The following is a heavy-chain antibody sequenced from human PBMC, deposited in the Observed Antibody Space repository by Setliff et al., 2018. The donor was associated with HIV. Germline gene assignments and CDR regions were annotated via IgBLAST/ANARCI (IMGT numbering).Heavy chain of an antibody. Sequence: SETLSLTCTVSAASIRSHYWSWIRQSPGKGLEWIGNFYYTGSTDYNPSFKSRFTISRDNSRNTLFLQMNNLRPEDTATYYCVRDPIEGSPDYFDYWGQGALVTVSS. D-gene: IGHD1-26*01. V-gene: IGHV4-59*11. CDR1: AASIRSHY. J-gene: IGHJ4*02. CDR3: VRDPIEGSPDYFDY. CDR2: FYYTGST.